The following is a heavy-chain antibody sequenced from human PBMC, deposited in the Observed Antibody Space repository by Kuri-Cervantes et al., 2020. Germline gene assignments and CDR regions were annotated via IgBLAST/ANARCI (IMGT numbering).Heavy chain of an antibody. V-gene: IGHV3-66*01. J-gene: IGHJ4*02. Sequence: GESLKISCAASGFTVSSNYMSWVRQAPGKGLEWVSVIYSGGSTYYADSVKGRFTISRDNSKNTLYLQMNSLRAEDTAVYYCAREPGSGYFFDYWGQGTLVTSPQ. CDR2: IYSGGST. CDR3: AREPGSGYFFDY. CDR1: GFTVSSNY. D-gene: IGHD3-22*01.